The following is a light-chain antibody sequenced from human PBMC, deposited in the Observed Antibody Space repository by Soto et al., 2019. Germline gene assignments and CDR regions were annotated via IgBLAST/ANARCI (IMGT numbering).Light chain of an antibody. V-gene: IGKV1-5*01. CDR2: GAS. J-gene: IGKJ2*01. CDR3: KQYNNYPYT. Sequence: DMQVTQSPSTLSASVGDRVTITCRTSQRITNWLAWYQQKPGKAPKLLIYGASTLETGAPSRFSGSGSGTEFTLTISSLQPDDFATYFCKQYNNYPYTSGQGTKLEIK. CDR1: QRITNW.